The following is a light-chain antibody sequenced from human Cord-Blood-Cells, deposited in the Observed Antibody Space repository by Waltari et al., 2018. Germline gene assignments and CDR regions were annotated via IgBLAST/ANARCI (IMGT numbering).Light chain of an antibody. Sequence: DIVLTQSPLSLPVTPGEPASIACRSSQSLLHSNGYNDLDWYLQKPGQSPQLLIYLGSNRASGVPGRFSGSGSGTDFTLKISRVEAEDVGVYYCMQALQTPYSFGQGTKLEIK. CDR2: LGS. J-gene: IGKJ2*03. CDR1: QSLLHSNGYND. CDR3: MQALQTPYS. V-gene: IGKV2-28*01.